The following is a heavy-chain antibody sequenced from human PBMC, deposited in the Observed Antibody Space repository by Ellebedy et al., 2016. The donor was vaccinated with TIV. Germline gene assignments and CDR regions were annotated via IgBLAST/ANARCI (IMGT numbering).Heavy chain of an antibody. D-gene: IGHD2/OR15-2a*01. CDR1: GFTFSSFA. J-gene: IGHJ4*02. CDR2: ISNTGGRT. Sequence: PGGSLRLSCAASGFTFSSFAMTWVRQAPGQGLEWVSTISNTGGRTYYADSVEGRFIITRDNSKKTLYLQMNSLRGEDTAVYYCAKGRGGGSDSPTPRYYFDYWGLGTLVTVSS. CDR3: AKGRGGGSDSPTPRYYFDY. V-gene: IGHV3-23*01.